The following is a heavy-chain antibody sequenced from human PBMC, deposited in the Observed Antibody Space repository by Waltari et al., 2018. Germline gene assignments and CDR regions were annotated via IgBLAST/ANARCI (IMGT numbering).Heavy chain of an antibody. V-gene: IGHV1-69*13. Sequence: QVQLVQSGAEVKKPGSSVKVSCKASGGTFSSYAISWVRQAPGQGLEWMGGIIPIFGTENYAQKFQGRVTITADESTSTAYMELSSLRSEDTAVYYCAKHKANYYDSSGYEYYFDYWGQGTLVTVSS. CDR2: IIPIFGTE. CDR1: GGTFSSYA. J-gene: IGHJ4*02. D-gene: IGHD3-22*01. CDR3: AKHKANYYDSSGYEYYFDY.